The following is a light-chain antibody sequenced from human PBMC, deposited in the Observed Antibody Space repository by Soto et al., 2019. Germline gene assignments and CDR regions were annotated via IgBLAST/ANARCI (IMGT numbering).Light chain of an antibody. CDR3: QQYNNWPRT. Sequence: EIVLTQSPGTLSLSPGERATLSCRASQRVGSNLAWYQQKPGQAPRLLIYGASTRATGIPARFSGSGSGTEFTLTISSLQSEDFAVYYCQQYNNWPRTFGQGTKVDIK. J-gene: IGKJ1*01. CDR1: QRVGSN. CDR2: GAS. V-gene: IGKV3-15*01.